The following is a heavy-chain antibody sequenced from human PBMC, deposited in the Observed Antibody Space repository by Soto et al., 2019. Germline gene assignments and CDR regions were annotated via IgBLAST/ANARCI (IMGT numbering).Heavy chain of an antibody. CDR2: ISGSGGST. Sequence: EVQLLESGGGLVQPGGSLRLSCAASGFTFSSYAMSWVRQAPGKGLEWVSAISGSGGSTYYADSVKGRFTISRDNSKNTLYLQMNSLRAEDTAVYYCHAYYYDSSGYYSFDNWGQGTLVTVSS. D-gene: IGHD3-22*01. CDR3: HAYYYDSSGYYSFDN. J-gene: IGHJ4*02. V-gene: IGHV3-23*01. CDR1: GFTFSSYA.